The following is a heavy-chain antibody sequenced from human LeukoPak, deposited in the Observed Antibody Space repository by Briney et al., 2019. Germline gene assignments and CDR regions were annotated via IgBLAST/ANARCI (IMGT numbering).Heavy chain of an antibody. Sequence: GGSLRLSCAASGFTFSSYAMSWVRQAPGKGLEWGSAISGSGGSTYSADSVKGRFTISRDNSKNTLYLQMNSLRAEDTAVYYCAKDRTVEETSPDYWGQGTLVTVSS. CDR3: AKDRTVEETSPDY. J-gene: IGHJ4*02. V-gene: IGHV3-23*01. D-gene: IGHD3-3*01. CDR2: ISGSGGST. CDR1: GFTFSSYA.